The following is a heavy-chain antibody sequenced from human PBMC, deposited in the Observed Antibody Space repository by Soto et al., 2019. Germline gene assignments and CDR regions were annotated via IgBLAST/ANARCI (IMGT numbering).Heavy chain of an antibody. D-gene: IGHD2-21*02. J-gene: IGHJ6*02. V-gene: IGHV3-30*18. CDR3: AKAYRWGVVVTSYGMDV. CDR2: ISYDGSNK. CDR1: GFTFSSYG. Sequence: QVQLVESGGGVVQPGRSLRLSCAASGFTFSSYGMHWVRQAPGKGLEWVAVISYDGSNKYYADSVKGRFTISRDNSKNTLYLQMNSLRAEDTAVYYCAKAYRWGVVVTSYGMDVWGQGTTVTVSS.